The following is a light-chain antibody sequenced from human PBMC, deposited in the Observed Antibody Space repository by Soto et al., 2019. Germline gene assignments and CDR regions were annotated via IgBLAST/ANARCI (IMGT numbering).Light chain of an antibody. CDR1: QGISNY. CDR3: QKYNSAPRT. CDR2: AAS. V-gene: IGKV1-27*01. Sequence: DIQMTQSPSSLSASVGDSVTITCRASQGISNYLAWYQQNPGKVPKLLIYAASTLQSGVPSRFSGSGAGTDFTLTISSLQPEDVATYYCQKYNSAPRTFGPGTKVDIK. J-gene: IGKJ3*01.